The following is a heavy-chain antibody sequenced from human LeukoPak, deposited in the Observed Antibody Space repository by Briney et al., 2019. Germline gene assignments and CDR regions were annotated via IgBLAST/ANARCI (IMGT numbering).Heavy chain of an antibody. V-gene: IGHV1-2*02. Sequence: ASVKVSCKASGYTFTGYYMHWVRQAPGQGLEGMGWINPNSGGTNYAQKFQGRVTMTRDTSISTAYMELNRLRSDDTAVYYCARDRDYGSGIFDYWGQGTLVTVSS. D-gene: IGHD3-10*01. CDR3: ARDRDYGSGIFDY. CDR2: INPNSGGT. J-gene: IGHJ4*02. CDR1: GYTFTGYY.